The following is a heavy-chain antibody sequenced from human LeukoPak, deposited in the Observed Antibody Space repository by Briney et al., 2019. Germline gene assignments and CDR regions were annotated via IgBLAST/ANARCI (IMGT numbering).Heavy chain of an antibody. Sequence: ASVKVSCKASGYTFTGYYMHWVRQAPGQGLEWMGWINPKRGGTNYAQKFQGRVTMTRDTTITTAYMELSRPRSDDTAVYYCARGGDYAYFQGWGQGTLVTVSS. V-gene: IGHV1-2*02. CDR3: ARGGDYAYFQG. D-gene: IGHD4-17*01. J-gene: IGHJ1*01. CDR2: INPKRGGT. CDR1: GYTFTGYY.